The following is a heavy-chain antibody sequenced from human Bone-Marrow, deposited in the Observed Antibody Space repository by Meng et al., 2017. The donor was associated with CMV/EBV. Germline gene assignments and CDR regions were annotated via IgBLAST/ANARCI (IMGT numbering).Heavy chain of an antibody. V-gene: IGHV4-4*02. D-gene: IGHD2-8*02. Sequence: SETLSLTCAVSGDSISRNLWWSWVRQPPGKGLEWIGEISYSGDTKYNPSLQSRATISSDTTNNRFSLRLHSVTAADTGVYFCARSPGFWSLDYWGRGTLVTVSS. J-gene: IGHJ4*02. CDR3: ARSPGFWSLDY. CDR1: GDSISRNLW. CDR2: ISYSGDT.